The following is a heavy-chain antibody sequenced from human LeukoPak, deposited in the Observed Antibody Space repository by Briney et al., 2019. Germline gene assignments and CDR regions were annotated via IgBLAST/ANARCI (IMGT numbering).Heavy chain of an antibody. D-gene: IGHD3-10*01. CDR1: GYTFTSYG. V-gene: IGHV1-18*01. Sequence: ASVKVSCKASGYTFTSYGISWVRQAPGQGLEWMGWISAYNGNTNYAQKLQGRVTMTRDTSTSTVYMELSSLRSEDTAVYYCARDHGITMVRGVIPTHFDYWGQGTLVTVSS. CDR2: ISAYNGNT. CDR3: ARDHGITMVRGVIPTHFDY. J-gene: IGHJ4*02.